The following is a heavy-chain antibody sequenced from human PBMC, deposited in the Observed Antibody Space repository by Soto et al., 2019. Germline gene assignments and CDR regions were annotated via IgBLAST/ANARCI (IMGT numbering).Heavy chain of an antibody. D-gene: IGHD2-21*01. Sequence: ASVKVSCKASGYTFTRSGISWVRQAPGQGLEWMGWISTYNGDTNYAQTFQGRVTMTTDTSTSTVHMEVRSLRSDDTAVYYCAGEGGARCYCWGLDVWGQGTLVTVSS. CDR1: GYTFTRSG. V-gene: IGHV1-18*01. CDR2: ISTYNGDT. J-gene: IGHJ4*01. CDR3: AGEGGARCYCWGLDV.